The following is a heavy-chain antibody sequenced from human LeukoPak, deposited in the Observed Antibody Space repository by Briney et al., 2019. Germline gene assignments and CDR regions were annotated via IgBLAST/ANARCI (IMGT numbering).Heavy chain of an antibody. CDR3: ARATYPCSSTSCPPGNWFDP. D-gene: IGHD2-2*01. V-gene: IGHV4-61*02. J-gene: IGHJ5*02. CDR2: IYSFGST. Sequence: SETLSLTCTVSGASISSGSYYWNWIRQPAGKGLEWIGRIYSFGSTNYNPSLKSRVTISVDTSKNQFSLKLSSVTAADTAVYYCARATYPCSSTSCPPGNWFDPWGQGTLVTVSS. CDR1: GASISSGSYY.